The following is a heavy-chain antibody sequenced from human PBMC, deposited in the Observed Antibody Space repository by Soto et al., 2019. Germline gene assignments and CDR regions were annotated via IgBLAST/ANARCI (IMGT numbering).Heavy chain of an antibody. CDR1: GFTFSSYS. CDR3: ARHYDILTSTDFDY. V-gene: IGHV3-48*04. D-gene: IGHD3-9*01. J-gene: IGHJ4*02. CDR2: ISSSSSTI. Sequence: GGSLRLSCAASGFTFSSYSMNWVRQAPGKGLEWVSYISSSSSTIYYADSVKGRFTISRDNAKNSLYLQMNSLRAEDTAVYYCARHYDILTSTDFDYWGQGTLVTVSS.